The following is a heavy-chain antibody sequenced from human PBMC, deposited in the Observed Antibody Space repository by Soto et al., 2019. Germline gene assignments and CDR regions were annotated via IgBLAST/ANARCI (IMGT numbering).Heavy chain of an antibody. CDR3: ARVGTLRAFDI. Sequence: QVQLQESGPGLVNPSGTLSLTCGVSGGSISSDNWWSWVRQPPGQGLVWIGEVFHSGSTNYIPSLKSRVTISIDKPQNQFYLKLSSVTAADTAVYYCARVGTLRAFDIWGQGTVVTVSS. J-gene: IGHJ3*02. CDR1: GGSISSDNW. D-gene: IGHD3-10*01. CDR2: VFHSGST. V-gene: IGHV4-4*02.